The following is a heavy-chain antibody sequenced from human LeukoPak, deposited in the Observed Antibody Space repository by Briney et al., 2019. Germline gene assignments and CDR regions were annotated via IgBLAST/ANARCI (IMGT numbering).Heavy chain of an antibody. CDR1: AFTFRNYG. J-gene: IGHJ5*02. D-gene: IGHD4/OR15-4a*01. Sequence: GGSLRLSCAASAFTFRNYGMHWVRQAPGKGLEWVAVISYDGNDKFYADSVKGRFTISRDNSKNMLYLQMNSLRAEDTAVYYCAKDVRLYGAEHWFDPWGQGTLVTVSS. V-gene: IGHV3-30*18. CDR3: AKDVRLYGAEHWFDP. CDR2: ISYDGNDK.